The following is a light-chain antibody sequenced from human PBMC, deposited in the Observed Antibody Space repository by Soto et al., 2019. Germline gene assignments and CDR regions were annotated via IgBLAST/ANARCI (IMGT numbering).Light chain of an antibody. J-gene: IGKJ1*01. CDR3: QQSYSTPWT. CDR2: AAS. CDR1: QSISSY. Sequence: DIQMTQSPSSLSASVGDRVTITCRASQSISSYLNWYQQKPGKAPKLLIYAASSLQSGVPSRFSRSGSGTDFTLTISSLQPEDFATYYCQQSYSTPWTFGQGTK. V-gene: IGKV1-39*01.